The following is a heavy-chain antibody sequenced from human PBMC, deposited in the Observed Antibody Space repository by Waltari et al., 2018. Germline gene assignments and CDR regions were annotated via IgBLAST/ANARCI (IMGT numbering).Heavy chain of an antibody. V-gene: IGHV4-34*01. CDR2: INHSGST. J-gene: IGHJ5*02. D-gene: IGHD5-12*01. CDR1: GGSFSGYY. Sequence: QVQLQQWGAGLLKPSETLSLTCAVYGGSFSGYYSSWIRQPPGKGLEWIGEINHSGSTNYNPSLKSRVTISVDTSKNQFSLKLSSVTAADTAVYYCARRRYSGYDGGYNWFDPWGQGTLVTVSS. CDR3: ARRRYSGYDGGYNWFDP.